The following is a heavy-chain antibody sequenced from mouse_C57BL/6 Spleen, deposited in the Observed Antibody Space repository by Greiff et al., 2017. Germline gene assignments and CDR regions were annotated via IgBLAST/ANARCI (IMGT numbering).Heavy chain of an antibody. CDR2: IDPENGDT. D-gene: IGHD1-2*01. CDR3: TTRGNGF. Sequence: EVQLQQSGAELVRPGASVKLSCTASGFNIKDDYMHWVKQRPEQGLEWIGWIDPENGDTEYASKFQGKATITADTSSNTAYLQLSSLTSEDTAVYYCTTRGNGFWCQGTLVTVSA. CDR1: GFNIKDDY. V-gene: IGHV14-4*01. J-gene: IGHJ3*01.